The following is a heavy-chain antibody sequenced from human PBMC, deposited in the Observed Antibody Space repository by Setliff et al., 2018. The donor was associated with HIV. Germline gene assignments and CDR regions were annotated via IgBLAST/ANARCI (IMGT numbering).Heavy chain of an antibody. V-gene: IGHV1-69*04. CDR1: GYTFTSYY. J-gene: IGHJ4*02. CDR3: ARDLAAVRHYY. D-gene: IGHD6-13*01. CDR2: IIPILGIA. Sequence: SVKASCKASGYTFTSYYLHWVRQAPGQGLEWMGRIIPILGIANYAQKFQGRVTITADKSTSTAYMELSSLRSEDTAVYYCARDLAAVRHYYWGQGTLVTVSS.